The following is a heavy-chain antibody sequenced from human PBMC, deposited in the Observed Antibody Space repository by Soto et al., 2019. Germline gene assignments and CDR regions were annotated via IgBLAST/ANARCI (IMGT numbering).Heavy chain of an antibody. CDR2: IRSKAYGETK. CDR3: TKYTYTSRYSYFGMDV. V-gene: IGHV3-49*03. Sequence: GGPLRLSCTGSGFTFGDYAISWSRQAPGKGLEWVGVIRSKAYGETKDYAASVKGRFTILRDDSKSIAYLQMNSLQSEDTGVYYCTKYTYTSRYSYFGMDVWGHGTTVTVSS. J-gene: IGHJ6*02. CDR1: GFTFGDYA. D-gene: IGHD2-2*01.